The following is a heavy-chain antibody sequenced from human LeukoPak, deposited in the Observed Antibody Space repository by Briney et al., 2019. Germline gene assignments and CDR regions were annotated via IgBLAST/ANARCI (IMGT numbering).Heavy chain of an antibody. V-gene: IGHV3-23*01. CDR2: ISGSGGST. J-gene: IGHJ4*02. CDR3: AKQGILAAAGNIDY. Sequence: GGSLRLSCAASGFTFSSYAMSWVRQAPGKGLEWVSAISGSGGSTYYADSVKGRFTISRDNSKNTLYLQMNSLRAEGTAVYYCAKQGILAAAGNIDYWGQGTLVTVSS. D-gene: IGHD6-13*01. CDR1: GFTFSSYA.